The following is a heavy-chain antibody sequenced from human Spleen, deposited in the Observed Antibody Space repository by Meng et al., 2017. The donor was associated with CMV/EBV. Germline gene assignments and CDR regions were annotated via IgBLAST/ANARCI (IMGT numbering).Heavy chain of an antibody. CDR3: ASNGYSTSGGGFFDY. D-gene: IGHD5-12*01. CDR1: GGSISSSSYY. Sequence: SETLSLTCSVSGGSISSSSYYWSWIRQSPGQRLEWIGYISDSGSSNYNPSLKSRVTMSTDTSKNQFSLRLTSVTAADTAVYYCASNGYSTSGGGFFDYWGQGALVTVSS. V-gene: IGHV4-61*01. CDR2: ISDSGSS. J-gene: IGHJ4*02.